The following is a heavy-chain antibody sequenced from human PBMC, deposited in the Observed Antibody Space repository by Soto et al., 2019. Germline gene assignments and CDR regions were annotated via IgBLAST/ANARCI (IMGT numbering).Heavy chain of an antibody. CDR1: GFKFSGHA. V-gene: IGHV3-33*01. J-gene: IGHJ6*02. CDR2: IWYDGSNK. CDR3: ARDGQGLAPYALDV. Sequence: QVQLVESGGGVAQPGRSLRLSCTVSGFKFSGHAMHWVRQAPGKGLEWVTQIWYDGSNKYYAESVKGRFTISRDNSKNTLYLQMNSLRVEDTAVYYCARDGQGLAPYALDVWGQGTSVTVSS. D-gene: IGHD6-19*01.